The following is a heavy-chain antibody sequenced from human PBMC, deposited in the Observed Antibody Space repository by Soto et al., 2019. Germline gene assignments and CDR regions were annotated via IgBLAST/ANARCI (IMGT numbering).Heavy chain of an antibody. J-gene: IGHJ4*02. V-gene: IGHV3-15*01. D-gene: IGHD3-3*01. Sequence: GGSLRLSCAASGFTFSNAWMSWVRQAPGKGLEWVGRIKSKTDGGTTDYAAPVKGRFTTSRDDSKNTLYLQMNSLKTEDTAVYYCTTDLDSRFLEWLFGYDFDYWGQGTLVTVSS. CDR2: IKSKTDGGTT. CDR3: TTDLDSRFLEWLFGYDFDY. CDR1: GFTFSNAW.